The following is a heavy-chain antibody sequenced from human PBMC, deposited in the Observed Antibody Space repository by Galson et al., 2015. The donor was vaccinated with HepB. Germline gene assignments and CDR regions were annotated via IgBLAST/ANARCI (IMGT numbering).Heavy chain of an antibody. J-gene: IGHJ6*02. CDR1: GYTFTGYY. Sequence: CKASGYTFTGYYMHWVRQAPGQGLEWMGWINPNSGGTNYAQKFQGRVTMTRDTSISTAYMELSRLRSDDTAVYYCARIYSSSWQHYYGMDVWGQGTTVTVSS. D-gene: IGHD6-13*01. V-gene: IGHV1-2*02. CDR2: INPNSGGT. CDR3: ARIYSSSWQHYYGMDV.